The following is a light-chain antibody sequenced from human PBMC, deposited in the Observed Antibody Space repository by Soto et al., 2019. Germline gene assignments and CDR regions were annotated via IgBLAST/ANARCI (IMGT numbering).Light chain of an antibody. Sequence: DIQMTQSPSSLSPSIGDRVTITCRASQTVNTYLHWYQQKPGKAPKLLIYAASNLQSGVPSRFSGSGSGTNFTLSLNSLQPEDFATYYCQQGYSNPWTFGQGTKVDIK. CDR1: QTVNTY. J-gene: IGKJ1*01. CDR2: AAS. V-gene: IGKV1-39*01. CDR3: QQGYSNPWT.